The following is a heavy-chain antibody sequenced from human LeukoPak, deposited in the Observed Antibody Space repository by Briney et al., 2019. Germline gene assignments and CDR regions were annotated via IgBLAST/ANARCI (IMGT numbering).Heavy chain of an antibody. CDR3: ARGGEAWGYYYDSSGYNEGLDY. J-gene: IGHJ4*02. Sequence: ASVKVSCKASGYTFTGYYMHWVRQAPGQGLEWMGRINPNSGGTNYAQKFQGRVTMTRDTSSSTADMELSRLRSDDTAVYYCARGGEAWGYYYDSSGYNEGLDYWGQGTLVTVSS. CDR2: INPNSGGT. V-gene: IGHV1-2*06. D-gene: IGHD3-22*01. CDR1: GYTFTGYY.